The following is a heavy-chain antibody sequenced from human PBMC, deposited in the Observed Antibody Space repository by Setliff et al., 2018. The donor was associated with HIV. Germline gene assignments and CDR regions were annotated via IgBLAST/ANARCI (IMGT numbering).Heavy chain of an antibody. J-gene: IGHJ3*02. Sequence: TCTVSGGSISNSNYFWGWIRQPPGKGLEWIGRIYSSGSTYYQPSLQGRVSMSIDSSKNHFSLSLRYVTAADTAVYYCARSFSGRYFWSGYYTGPDPKGENAFDIWGQGTMVTVSS. V-gene: IGHV4-39*02. D-gene: IGHD3-3*01. CDR2: IYSSGST. CDR1: GGSISNSNYF. CDR3: ARSFSGRYFWSGYYTGPDPKGENAFDI.